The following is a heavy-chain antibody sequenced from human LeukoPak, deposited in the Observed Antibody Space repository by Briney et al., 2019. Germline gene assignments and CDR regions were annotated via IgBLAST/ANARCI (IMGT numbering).Heavy chain of an antibody. D-gene: IGHD3-3*01. V-gene: IGHV4-4*07. J-gene: IGHJ4*02. CDR2: TYFTGST. Sequence: PSETLSLTCNVSGGSISNYYWSWIRQPAEKGPEWIGRTYFTGSTNYSPSLKSRVTISVDTSKNQFSLKLSSVPAADTAVYYCARMVGLTIAYFDYWGQGTLVAVSS. CDR1: GGSISNYY. CDR3: ARMVGLTIAYFDY.